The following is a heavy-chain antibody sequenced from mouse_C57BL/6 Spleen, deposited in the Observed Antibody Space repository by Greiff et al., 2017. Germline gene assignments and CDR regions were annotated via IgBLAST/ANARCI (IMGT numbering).Heavy chain of an antibody. J-gene: IGHJ3*01. V-gene: IGHV1-64*01. Sequence: VQLQPPGAELVKPGASVKLSCKASGYTFTSYWMHWVKQRPGQGLEWIGMIHPNSGSTNYNEKFKSKATLTVDKSSSTAYMQLSSLTSEDSAVYYCAREGGLRGFAYWGQGTLVTVSA. D-gene: IGHD2-4*01. CDR3: AREGGLRGFAY. CDR1: GYTFTSYW. CDR2: IHPNSGST.